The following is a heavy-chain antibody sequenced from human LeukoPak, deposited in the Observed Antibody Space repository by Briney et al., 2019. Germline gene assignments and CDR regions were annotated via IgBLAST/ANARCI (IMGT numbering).Heavy chain of an antibody. J-gene: IGHJ4*02. V-gene: IGHV6-1*01. CDR1: GDSVSSKSAA. Sequence: SQTLSLTCAISGDSVSSKSAAWNCIRQSPSGGLEWLGRTYYRSKWYHEYAVSVKSRITINPDTSKNQFSLQLNSVTPEDTAIYYCAILRSASSFVFWGQGTLVTVSS. CDR2: TYYRSKWYH. CDR3: AILRSASSFVF.